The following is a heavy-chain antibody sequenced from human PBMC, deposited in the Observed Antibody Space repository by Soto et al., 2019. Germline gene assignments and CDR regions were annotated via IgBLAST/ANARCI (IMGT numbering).Heavy chain of an antibody. J-gene: IGHJ6*01. CDR1: VFTFSSYA. D-gene: IGHD4-17*01. V-gene: IGHV3-23*01. Sequence: RGSLLIGCATSVFTFSSYAMSWVRQAPGKGLEWVSAISGSGGSTYYADSVKGRFTISRDNSKNTLYLQMNSLRAEDTAVYYCAKDNYGGNSVYYYGMDVWGQGTTVTVSS. CDR3: AKDNYGGNSVYYYGMDV. CDR2: ISGSGGST.